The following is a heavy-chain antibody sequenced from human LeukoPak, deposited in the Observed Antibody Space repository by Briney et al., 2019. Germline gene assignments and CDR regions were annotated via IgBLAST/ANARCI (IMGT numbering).Heavy chain of an antibody. CDR3: ARDRWELLGPFDY. Sequence: GRSLRLSCAASGFTFSSYGMHWVRQAPGKGLEWVAVIWYDGSNKYYADSVKGRFTISRDNSKNTLYLQMNSLRAEDTAVYYCARDRWELLGPFDYWGLGTLVTVSS. V-gene: IGHV3-33*01. D-gene: IGHD1-26*01. CDR1: GFTFSSYG. J-gene: IGHJ4*02. CDR2: IWYDGSNK.